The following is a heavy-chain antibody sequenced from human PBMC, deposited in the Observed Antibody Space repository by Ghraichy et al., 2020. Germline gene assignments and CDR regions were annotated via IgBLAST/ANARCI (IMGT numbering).Heavy chain of an antibody. J-gene: IGHJ3*02. D-gene: IGHD3-3*01. V-gene: IGHV4-34*01. CDR1: CGSFSGYY. CDR3: ARGGNYDFWSGALAAFDI. Sequence: NLSLTCAVYCGSFSGYYWSWIRQPPGKGLEWIGEINHSGSTNYNPSLKSRVTISVDTSKNQFSLKLSSVTAADTAVYYCARGGNYDFWSGALAAFDIWGQGKMVTVSS. CDR2: INHSGST.